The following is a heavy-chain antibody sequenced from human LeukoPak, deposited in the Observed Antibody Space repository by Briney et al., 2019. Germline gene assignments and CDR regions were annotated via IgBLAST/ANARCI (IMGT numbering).Heavy chain of an antibody. CDR3: ALDRGYSSSWYGPFDY. J-gene: IGHJ4*02. V-gene: IGHV3-23*01. D-gene: IGHD6-13*01. CDR2: ISGSGGST. CDR1: GFTFSSYA. Sequence: GGSLRLSCAASGFTFSSYAMSWVRQAPGKGLEWVSAISGSGGSTYYADSVKGRFTISRDNSKNTLYLQMNSLRAEDTAVYYCALDRGYSSSWYGPFDYWGQGTLVTVSS.